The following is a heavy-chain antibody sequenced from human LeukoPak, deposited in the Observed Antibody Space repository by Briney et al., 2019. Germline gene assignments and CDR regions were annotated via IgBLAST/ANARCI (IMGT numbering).Heavy chain of an antibody. D-gene: IGHD5-24*01. V-gene: IGHV3-48*01. J-gene: IGHJ5*02. Sequence: HPGGSLRLSCAASGFTFSSYGMTWVRQAPGKGLEWVSYISSSSSTIYYADSVKGRFTIARDNAKNSLYLPLNSLRAEDTAVYYSAREGSKGWLPNWFDPWGQGTLVTVSS. CDR2: ISSSSSTI. CDR3: AREGSKGWLPNWFDP. CDR1: GFTFSSYG.